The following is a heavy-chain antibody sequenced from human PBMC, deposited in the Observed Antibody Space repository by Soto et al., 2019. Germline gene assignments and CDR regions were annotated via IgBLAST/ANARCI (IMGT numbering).Heavy chain of an antibody. V-gene: IGHV3-9*01. CDR1: GFNFDEYA. CDR2: ISWNRGTI. J-gene: IGHJ6*03. Sequence: PGGSLRLSCAASGFNFDEYAMHWVRQGPGKGLEWVSGISWNRGTIVYADSVKGRFTISRDNAKNFLYLEMNSLGAEDTALYYCAKGYCSSAKCYTYSYMDVWGKGTTVTVSS. CDR3: AKGYCSSAKCYTYSYMDV. D-gene: IGHD2-2*01.